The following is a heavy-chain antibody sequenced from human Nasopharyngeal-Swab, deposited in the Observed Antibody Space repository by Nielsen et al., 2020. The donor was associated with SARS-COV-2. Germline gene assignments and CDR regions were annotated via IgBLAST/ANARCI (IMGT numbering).Heavy chain of an antibody. D-gene: IGHD2-15*01. J-gene: IGHJ4*02. CDR3: AGSRYCSGGSCYFSFDY. CDR2: IYYSGST. Sequence: SETLSLTCTVSGGSISSGGYYWIWIRQHPGQGLEWIGYIYYSGSTYYNPSLKSRVTISVDTSKNQFSLKLSSVTAADTAVYYCAGSRYCSGGSCYFSFDYWGQGTLVTVSS. CDR1: GGSISSGGYY. V-gene: IGHV4-31*03.